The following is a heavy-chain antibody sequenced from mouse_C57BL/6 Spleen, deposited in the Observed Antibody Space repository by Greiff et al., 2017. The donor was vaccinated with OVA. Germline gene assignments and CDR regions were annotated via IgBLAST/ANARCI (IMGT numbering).Heavy chain of an antibody. V-gene: IGHV1-50*01. D-gene: IGHD2-4*01. CDR3: ARVGGYDYGRGFAY. Sequence: QVQLQQPGAELVKPGASVKLSCKASGYTFTSYWMQWVKQRPGQGLEWIGEIDPSDSYTNYNQKFKGKATLTVDTSSSTAYMQLSSLTSEDSAVYYCARVGGYDYGRGFAYWGQGTLVTVSA. J-gene: IGHJ3*01. CDR2: IDPSDSYT. CDR1: GYTFTSYW.